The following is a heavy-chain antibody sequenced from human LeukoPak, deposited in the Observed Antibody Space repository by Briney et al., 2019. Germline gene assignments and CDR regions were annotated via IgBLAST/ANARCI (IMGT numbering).Heavy chain of an antibody. CDR3: ARRPPLLYYGSGSWSFDP. CDR1: GGSISSGSYY. CDR2: IYTSGST. J-gene: IGHJ5*02. V-gene: IGHV4-61*02. Sequence: PSETLSLTCTVSGGSISSGSYYWSWIRQPAGEGLEWIGRIYTSGSTNYNPSLKSRVTISVDTSKNQFSLKPSSVTAADTAVYYCARRPPLLYYGSGSWSFDPWGQGTLVTVSS. D-gene: IGHD3-10*01.